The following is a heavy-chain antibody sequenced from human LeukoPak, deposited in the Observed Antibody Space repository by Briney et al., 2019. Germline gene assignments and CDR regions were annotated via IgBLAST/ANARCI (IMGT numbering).Heavy chain of an antibody. V-gene: IGHV3-21*01. Sequence: GGSLRLSCAASGFTFSSYSMNWVRQAPGKGLEWVSSISSSSSYIYYADSVKSRFTISRDNAKNSLYLQMNSLRAEDTAVYYCARFDSSGYDTRTYDYWGQGTLVTVSS. CDR2: ISSSSSYI. J-gene: IGHJ4*02. CDR3: ARFDSSGYDTRTYDY. CDR1: GFTFSSYS. D-gene: IGHD3-22*01.